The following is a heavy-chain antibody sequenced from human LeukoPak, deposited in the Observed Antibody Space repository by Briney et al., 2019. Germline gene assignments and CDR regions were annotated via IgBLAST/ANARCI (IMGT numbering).Heavy chain of an antibody. D-gene: IGHD2-2*01. Sequence: ASVKVSCKVSGYTLTELSMHWVRQAPGKGLEWMGGFDPEDGETIYAQKFQGRVTMTRDTSISTAYMELSRLRSDDTAVYYCASPSQPHYYYYYMDVWGKGTTVTVSS. V-gene: IGHV1-24*01. CDR2: FDPEDGET. CDR1: GYTLTELS. CDR3: ASPSQPHYYYYYMDV. J-gene: IGHJ6*03.